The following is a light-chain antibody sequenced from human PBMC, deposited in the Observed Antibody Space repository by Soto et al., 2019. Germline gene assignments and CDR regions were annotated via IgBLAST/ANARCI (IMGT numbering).Light chain of an antibody. J-gene: IGKJ5*01. CDR3: QQYQTYAT. Sequence: DIQMTQSPSNLSPSLGASATFTCRASQTIRSLSAWYQPKPGKAPQARIYDASRLGSGVPSWLSGSGSGTEFTLTISSLQPDDFATYYCQQYQTYATFGQGTRLEIK. V-gene: IGKV1-5*01. CDR1: QTIRSL. CDR2: DAS.